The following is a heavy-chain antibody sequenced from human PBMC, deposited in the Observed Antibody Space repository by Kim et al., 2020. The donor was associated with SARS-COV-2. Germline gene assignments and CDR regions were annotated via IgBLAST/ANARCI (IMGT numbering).Heavy chain of an antibody. V-gene: IGHV1-69*01. Sequence: AQKFHDRVTITADESTSTAYMELSSLRSEDTAVYYCAARITIFGVVTDYWGQGTLVTVSS. J-gene: IGHJ4*02. D-gene: IGHD3-3*01. CDR3: AARITIFGVVTDY.